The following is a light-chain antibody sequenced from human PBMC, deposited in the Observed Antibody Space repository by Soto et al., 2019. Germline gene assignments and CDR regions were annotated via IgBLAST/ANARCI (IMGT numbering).Light chain of an antibody. Sequence: QSVLTQPPSVSATPGQRVTISCSGSSSNIGSNTVNWYRQLPETAPKLLIYSNTQRPSGVPDRFSGSKSGTSASLAISGLQAEDEADYYCAVWDDSLNGWVFGTGTKLTVL. CDR1: SSNIGSNT. V-gene: IGLV1-44*01. CDR2: SNT. CDR3: AVWDDSLNGWV. J-gene: IGLJ1*01.